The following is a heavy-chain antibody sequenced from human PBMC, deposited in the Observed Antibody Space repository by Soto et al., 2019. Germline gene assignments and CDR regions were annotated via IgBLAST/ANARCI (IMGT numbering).Heavy chain of an antibody. V-gene: IGHV1-18*01. J-gene: IGHJ4*01. CDR2: ISAFNGNT. CDR3: ARGRYFDY. Sequence: GAPGKASCKASWYTFTSYGISWARPAPGPGLEWMGWISAFNGNTNNTQKLQGRVTMTTDTSTSRVYRELRGLGSDDTAVYYCARGRYFDYWGHGTLVTVSS. CDR1: WYTFTSYG.